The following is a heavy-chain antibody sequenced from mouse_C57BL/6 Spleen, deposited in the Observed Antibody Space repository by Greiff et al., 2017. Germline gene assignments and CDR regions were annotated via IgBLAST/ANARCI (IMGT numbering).Heavy chain of an antibody. V-gene: IGHV1-69*01. D-gene: IGHD2-4*01. CDR3: ARGGDYDASYYCDY. CDR2: IDPSDSYT. J-gene: IGHJ2*01. CDR1: GYTFTSYW. Sequence: QVQLQQPGAELVMPGASVKLSCKASGYTFTSYWMHWVKQRPGQGLEWIGEIDPSDSYTNYNQKFKGKSTLTVDKSSSTAYMQLSSLTSEDSAVYYCARGGDYDASYYCDYWGKGTTLTVSS.